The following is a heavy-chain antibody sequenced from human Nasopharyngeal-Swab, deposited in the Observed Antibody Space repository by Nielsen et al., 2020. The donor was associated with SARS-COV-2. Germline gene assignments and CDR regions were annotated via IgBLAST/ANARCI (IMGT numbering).Heavy chain of an antibody. J-gene: IGHJ4*02. CDR1: GDSMSGNY. CDR3: ARGRNSVGGFFDF. CDR2: VTHSGST. Sequence: SETLSLTCSASGDSMSGNYWTWIRQSPGEGFEWIGYVTHSGSTKYNPSLKSRVTVSETTSKGKFFLTLTSVTAEDTAVYYCARGRNSVGGFFDFWGQGIQVVVS. V-gene: IGHV4-59*01. D-gene: IGHD1-26*01.